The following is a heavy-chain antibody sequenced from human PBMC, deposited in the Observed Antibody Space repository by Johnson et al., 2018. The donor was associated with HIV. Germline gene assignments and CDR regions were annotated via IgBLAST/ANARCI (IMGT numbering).Heavy chain of an antibody. V-gene: IGHV3-23*04. CDR1: GFTFSSYD. D-gene: IGHD5-18*01. Sequence: EKLVESGGGLVQPGGSLRLSCAASGFTFSSYDIHWVRQAPGKGLEWLAELSNTGLNTSYADSVRGRFTISRDNSKNMLYLQVNSLRAEDTAIYYCAKDRLAMGILDIWGQGTVVIVSS. CDR3: AKDRLAMGILDI. CDR2: LSNTGLNT. J-gene: IGHJ3*02.